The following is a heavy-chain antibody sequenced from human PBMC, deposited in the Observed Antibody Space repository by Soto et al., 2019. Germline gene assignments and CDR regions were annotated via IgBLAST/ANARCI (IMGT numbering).Heavy chain of an antibody. CDR1: GGSFSGYY. V-gene: IGHV4-34*01. CDR3: ARFRLPETNHNWFDP. CDR2: INHSGST. J-gene: IGHJ5*02. Sequence: SETLSLTCAVYGGSFSGYYWSWIRQPPGKGLEWIGEINHSGSTNYNPSLKSRVTISVDTSKNQFSLKLSSVTAADTAVYYCARFRLPETNHNWFDPWGQGTLVTVSS. D-gene: IGHD5-12*01.